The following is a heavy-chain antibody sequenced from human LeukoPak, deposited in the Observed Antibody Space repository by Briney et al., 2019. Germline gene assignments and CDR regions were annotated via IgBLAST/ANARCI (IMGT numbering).Heavy chain of an antibody. V-gene: IGHV6-1*01. CDR3: ARIKQQLADY. J-gene: IGHJ4*02. CDR1: GDSVSSNSVA. D-gene: IGHD6-13*01. Sequence: SQTLSLTCAIPGDSVSSNSVAWNWIRQSPSRGLEWLGRTYYRSKWYTDYAESVKSRITINPDTSKNQFSLQLNSVTPENTAVYYCARIKQQLADYWGQGTLVTVSS. CDR2: TYYRSKWYT.